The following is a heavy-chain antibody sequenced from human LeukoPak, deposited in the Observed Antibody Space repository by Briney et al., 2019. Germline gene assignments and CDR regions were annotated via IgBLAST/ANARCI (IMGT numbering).Heavy chain of an antibody. CDR1: GFIFSSYS. CDR3: AYTSGYDFSSYYYYYMDV. D-gene: IGHD5-12*01. CDR2: ISSGSSYI. V-gene: IGHV3-21*01. J-gene: IGHJ6*03. Sequence: GGSLRLSCAASGFIFSSYSMNWVRQAPGKGREWVSSISSGSSYIYYADSVKGRFTISRDNAKNSLYLQMNSLSAEDTAVYYCAYTSGYDFSSYYYYYMDVWGKGTTVTVSS.